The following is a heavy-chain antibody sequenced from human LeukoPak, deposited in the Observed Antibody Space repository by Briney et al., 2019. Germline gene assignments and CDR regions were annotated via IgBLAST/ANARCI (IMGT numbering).Heavy chain of an antibody. CDR2: IRYDASDK. CDR3: AKDRQPRMDYYYYMDV. CDR1: GFTFSNYG. V-gene: IGHV3-30*02. J-gene: IGHJ6*03. D-gene: IGHD2-8*01. Sequence: GGSLRLSCAASGFTFSNYGIHWVRQAPGKGLEWVAFIRYDASDKYYADSVKGRFTVSRDNSKNTLFVQMNSLRAEDTAVYFCAKDRQPRMDYYYYMDVWGKGTTVTVSS.